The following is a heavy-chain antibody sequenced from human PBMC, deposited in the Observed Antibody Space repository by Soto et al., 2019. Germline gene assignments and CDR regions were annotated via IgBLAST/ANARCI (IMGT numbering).Heavy chain of an antibody. CDR3: ARLGFRSGDRCRPDR. CDR1: GDPMTSDY. D-gene: IGHD2-15*01. CDR2: IHNSGLT. V-gene: IGHV4-59*08. Sequence: QMQLQESGPGLVKPSETLSLTCTVPGDPMTSDYWSWIRQSPGKGLEWMGYIHNSGLTYYNPSLGSRVTISLDTSKKQYSLRLTSVTAADTAVYYCARLGFRSGDRCRPDRWGQGTLVTVSS. J-gene: IGHJ5*02.